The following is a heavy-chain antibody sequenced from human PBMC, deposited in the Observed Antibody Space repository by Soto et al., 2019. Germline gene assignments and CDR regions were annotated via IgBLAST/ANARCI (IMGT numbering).Heavy chain of an antibody. CDR1: GFTFSSYG. CDR3: AREDSIIIPAVPDF. CDR2: IWYDGSNK. Sequence: TGGSLRLSCAASGFTFSSYGMHWVRQAPGKGLEWVAVIWYDGSNKYYADSVKGRFTISRDNSKNTLYLQMNSLRAEDTAVYYCAREDSIIIPAVPDFWGQGTLVTVSS. D-gene: IGHD2-2*01. V-gene: IGHV3-33*01. J-gene: IGHJ4*02.